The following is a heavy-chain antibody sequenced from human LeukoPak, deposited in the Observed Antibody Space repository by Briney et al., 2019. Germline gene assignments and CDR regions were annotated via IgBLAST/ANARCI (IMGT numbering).Heavy chain of an antibody. V-gene: IGHV3-7*01. D-gene: IGHD6-25*01. CDR3: ASGSGWTFNY. Sequence: GGSLRLSCAASGFTFSTYWMNWVRQAPGKGLEWVANIKQDGSEKYYVNSVKGRFTISRDNAKDSLWLQMNSLRAEDSAVYFCASGSGWTFNYWGQETLVTVSS. CDR1: GFTFSTYW. J-gene: IGHJ4*02. CDR2: IKQDGSEK.